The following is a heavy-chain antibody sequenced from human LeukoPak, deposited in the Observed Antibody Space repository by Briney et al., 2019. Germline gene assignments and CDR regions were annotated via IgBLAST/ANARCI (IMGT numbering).Heavy chain of an antibody. CDR2: IYYTGST. V-gene: IGHV4-59*12. J-gene: IGHJ6*04. Sequence: PSETLSLTCTVSGDSISSYYWSWIWQPPGKGLEWIGNIYYTGSTNYNPSLKSRVTISLDTSKNQFSLKLSSVTAADTAVYYCVRDESRDVWGKGTTVTVSS. CDR3: VRDESRDV. CDR1: GDSISSYY.